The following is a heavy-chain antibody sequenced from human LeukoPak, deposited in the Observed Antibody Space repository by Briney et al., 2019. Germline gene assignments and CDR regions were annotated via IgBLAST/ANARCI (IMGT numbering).Heavy chain of an antibody. D-gene: IGHD6-19*01. V-gene: IGHV3-53*01. CDR3: AKVYSSGWNPKDAFDI. Sequence: PSETLSLTCTVSGGSISSSNYYWGWIRQPPGKGLEWVSVIYSGGTTYYADSVKGRFTISRDNSKNTLYLQMNSLRAEDTAVYYCAKVYSSGWNPKDAFDIWGQGTMVTVSS. CDR2: IYSGGTT. J-gene: IGHJ3*02. CDR1: GGSISSSNYY.